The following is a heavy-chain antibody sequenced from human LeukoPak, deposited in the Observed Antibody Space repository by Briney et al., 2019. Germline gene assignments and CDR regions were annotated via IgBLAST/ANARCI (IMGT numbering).Heavy chain of an antibody. CDR3: ARVGSSGSVYAFDI. J-gene: IGHJ3*02. V-gene: IGHV4-34*01. CDR1: GGSFSGYY. Sequence: SETLSLTCAVYGGSFSGYYWSWIRQPPGKGLEWIGEINHSGSTNYNPSLKSRVTMSVDTSKNQFSLKLSSVTAADTAVYYCARVGSSGSVYAFDIWGQGTMVTVSS. CDR2: INHSGST. D-gene: IGHD3-22*01.